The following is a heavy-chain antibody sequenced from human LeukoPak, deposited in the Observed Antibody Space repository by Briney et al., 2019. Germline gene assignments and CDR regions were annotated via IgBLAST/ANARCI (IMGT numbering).Heavy chain of an antibody. Sequence: MSGGSLRLSCAASGFTFSNAWMSWVRQAPGKGLEWVGRIKSKIDGGTTDYAAPVKGRFTISRDDSKNTLYLQMNSLKTEDTAVYYCTTVYYDTRGVDYWGQGTLVTVSS. CDR2: IKSKIDGGTT. CDR1: GFTFSNAW. V-gene: IGHV3-15*01. D-gene: IGHD3-22*01. J-gene: IGHJ4*02. CDR3: TTVYYDTRGVDY.